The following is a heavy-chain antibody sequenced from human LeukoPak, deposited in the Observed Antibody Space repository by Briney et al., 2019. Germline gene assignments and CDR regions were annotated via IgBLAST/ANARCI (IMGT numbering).Heavy chain of an antibody. D-gene: IGHD3-22*01. CDR1: RFTFSSPT. CDR3: ARDQSPPTRYYDSSGQITKEGNDAFDI. J-gene: IGHJ3*02. V-gene: IGHV1-58*01. Sequence: GASVKVSCKASRFTFSSPTVQWVRQARGQRLEWIGWIVVGSGYTNYAQKFQERVTFTGDTSISTAYMELSRLRSDDTAVYYCARDQSPPTRYYDSSGQITKEGNDAFDIWGQGTMVTVSS. CDR2: IVVGSGYT.